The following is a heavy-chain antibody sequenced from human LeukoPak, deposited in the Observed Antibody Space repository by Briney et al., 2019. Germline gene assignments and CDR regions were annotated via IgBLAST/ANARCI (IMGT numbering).Heavy chain of an antibody. CDR2: ISGSGGST. CDR1: GFTFSISA. J-gene: IGHJ4*02. Sequence: GGSLRLSCTASGFTFSISALSWGRQAPGPGLEWVSPISGSGGSTYYADSVKGRFTISRDNPKNTLYLQMNSLRAEDTAVYYCAKDRVVVVAATTGDYWGQGTLVTVSS. V-gene: IGHV3-23*01. D-gene: IGHD2-15*01. CDR3: AKDRVVVVAATTGDY.